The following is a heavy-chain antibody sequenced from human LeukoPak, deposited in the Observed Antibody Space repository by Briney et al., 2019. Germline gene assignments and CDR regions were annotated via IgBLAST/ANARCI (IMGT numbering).Heavy chain of an antibody. V-gene: IGHV3-64*01. CDR3: AREGGRWWGNWFDP. D-gene: IGHD2-15*01. CDR2: ISGNGSST. J-gene: IGHJ5*02. Sequence: GGSLRLSCAASGFIFSNYAMHWVRQAPGKGLDFVSAISGNGSSTYYANSVKGRFTISRDNSKNTLYLQMGSLRPEDMSVYYCAREGGRWWGNWFDPWGQGTLVTVSS. CDR1: GFIFSNYA.